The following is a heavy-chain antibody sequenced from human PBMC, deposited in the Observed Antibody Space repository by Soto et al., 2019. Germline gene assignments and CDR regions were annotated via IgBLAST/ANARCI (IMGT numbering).Heavy chain of an antibody. CDR2: IYTSGST. Sequence: QVQLQESGPGLVKPSETLSLTCTVSGGSISSYYWSWIRQPAGKGLEWIGRIYTSGSTNYNPSLKSRVTMSVDTSKNQFSLKLSSVTAADMAVYYCARRDSSSWNDAFDIWGQGTMVTVSS. CDR1: GGSISSYY. V-gene: IGHV4-4*07. D-gene: IGHD6-13*01. J-gene: IGHJ3*02. CDR3: ARRDSSSWNDAFDI.